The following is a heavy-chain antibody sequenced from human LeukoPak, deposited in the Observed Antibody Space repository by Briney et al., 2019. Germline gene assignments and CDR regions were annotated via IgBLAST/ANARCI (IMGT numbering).Heavy chain of an antibody. V-gene: IGHV3-23*01. CDR2: TSNSGAGT. CDR1: GFTFSSYA. D-gene: IGHD2/OR15-2a*01. CDR3: ARAFGY. Sequence: GGSLRLSCAASGFTFSSYAMSWVRQAPGKGLEWVSGTSNSGAGTYYADSVKGRFTISRDNSKNTLYLQMNSLRAEDTAVYYCARAFGYWGQGTLVTVSS. J-gene: IGHJ4*02.